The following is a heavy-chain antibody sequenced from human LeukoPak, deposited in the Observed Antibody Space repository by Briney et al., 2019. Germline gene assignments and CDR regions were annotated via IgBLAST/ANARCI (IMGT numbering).Heavy chain of an antibody. V-gene: IGHV3-23*01. D-gene: IGHD3-10*01. J-gene: IGHJ6*03. CDR3: AKGRYYGSGYYYYYMDV. Sequence: PGGSLRLSCAASGFTFSSYAMSWVRQAPGKGLEWVSAISGSGGSTYYADSVKGRFTISRDNSKNTLYLQMNSLRAEDTAVYYCAKGRYYGSGYYYYYMDVWGKGTTVTISS. CDR1: GFTFSSYA. CDR2: ISGSGGST.